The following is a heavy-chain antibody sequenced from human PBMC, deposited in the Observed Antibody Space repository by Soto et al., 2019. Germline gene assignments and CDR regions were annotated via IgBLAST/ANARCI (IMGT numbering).Heavy chain of an antibody. CDR3: ARGGLGYCSGGGCYTAALSHYYYGVDV. CDR2: IYYSGST. V-gene: IGHV4-31*03. J-gene: IGHJ6*02. Sequence: QVQLQESGPGLVKPSQTLSLTCTVSGGSISSAGYYWSWIRQHPGKGLEWIGYIYYSGSTYYNPCLKSRVTISVDTSKTQFSLKRSSVTAADTAVYYCARGGLGYCSGGGCYTAALSHYYYGVDVWGQGTTVTVPS. CDR1: GGSISSAGYY. D-gene: IGHD2-15*01.